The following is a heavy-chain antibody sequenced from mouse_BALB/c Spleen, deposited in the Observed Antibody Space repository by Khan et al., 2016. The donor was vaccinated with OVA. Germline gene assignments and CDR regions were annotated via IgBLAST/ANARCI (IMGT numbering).Heavy chain of an antibody. CDR2: ISSGDIYT. V-gene: IGHV5-6*01. CDR3: TRFITTTTGDYDAMDY. CDR1: GFIFSSYG. D-gene: IGHD1-2*01. J-gene: IGHJ4*01. Sequence: EVELVESGGDLVNPGGSLKLSCAASGFIFSSYGMSWVRQTPDKRLEWVATISSGDIYTYYPDSVKGRFTISRDNAKNTLSLQMSSLKSEDTAMYYCTRFITTTTGDYDAMDYWGQGTSVTVSS.